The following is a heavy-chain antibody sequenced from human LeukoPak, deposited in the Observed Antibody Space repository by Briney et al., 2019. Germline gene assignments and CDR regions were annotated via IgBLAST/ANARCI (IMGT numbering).Heavy chain of an antibody. J-gene: IGHJ4*02. D-gene: IGHD2-2*03. CDR1: GYIFTSYW. CDR3: ARHQWIFVSPLYSDH. V-gene: IGHV5-51*01. CDR2: IYPGDSDI. Sequence: GESLQISCKGSGYIFTSYWIGWVRQLPGKGLEWMGIIYPGDSDIRYSPSFQGQVTISADKSITTAYLQWNSLKASDTAIYYCARHQWIFVSPLYSDHWGQGTLVTVSS.